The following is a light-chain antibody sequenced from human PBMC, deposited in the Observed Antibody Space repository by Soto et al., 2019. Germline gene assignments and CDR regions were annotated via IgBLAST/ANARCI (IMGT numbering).Light chain of an antibody. J-gene: IGKJ1*01. CDR2: GVS. Sequence: DIVLTQSPGTLSLSPGERATLSCRASQSISSSYLAWYQQKPGQAPRLLIHGVSTRATGIPDRFSGSGSGTDFTLTISRLEPEDFAVYYCQQYGSSPPRTFGQGTKVDIK. CDR1: QSISSSY. CDR3: QQYGSSPPRT. V-gene: IGKV3-20*01.